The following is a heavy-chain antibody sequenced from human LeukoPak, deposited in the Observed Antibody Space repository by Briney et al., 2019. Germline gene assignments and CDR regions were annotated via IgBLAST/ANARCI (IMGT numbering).Heavy chain of an antibody. CDR1: GFTFSSYA. D-gene: IGHD6-6*01. Sequence: TGGSLRLSCSASGFTFSSYAMHWVRQAPGKGLEYVSAINSNGGITFYADSMKGRFTISRDDSKNTLYLQMSSLRAVDTAIYYCVKGVAARLDYWGQGTLVTVFS. V-gene: IGHV3-64D*09. CDR3: VKGVAARLDY. J-gene: IGHJ4*02. CDR2: INSNGGIT.